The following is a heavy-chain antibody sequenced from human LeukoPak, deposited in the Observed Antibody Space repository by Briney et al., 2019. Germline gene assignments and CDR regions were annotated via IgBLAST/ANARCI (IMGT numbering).Heavy chain of an antibody. CDR1: GYTFTSYY. D-gene: IGHD1-26*01. J-gene: IGHJ6*02. CDR3: ARVRESGSYYYYYGMDV. V-gene: IGHV1-46*01. CDR2: INPSGGST. Sequence: ASVKVSCKASGYTFTSYYMHWVRQAPGQGLEWMGIINPSGGSTSYAQKFQDRVTMTRDTSTSTVYMELSSLRSEDTAVYYCARVRESGSYYYYYGMDVWGQGTTVTVFS.